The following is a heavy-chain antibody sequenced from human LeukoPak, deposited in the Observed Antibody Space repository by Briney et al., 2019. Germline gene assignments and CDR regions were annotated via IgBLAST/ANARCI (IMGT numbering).Heavy chain of an antibody. V-gene: IGHV3-23*01. Sequence: GESLRLSCAASGFTFSTYAMSWVRQAPGKGLEWVSAISGSGGSTYYADSVKGRFTISRDNSKNTLYLQMNSLRAEDTAVYYCAKVSGSYFDYWGQGTLVTVSS. CDR3: AKVSGSYFDY. D-gene: IGHD1-26*01. CDR2: ISGSGGST. CDR1: GFTFSTYA. J-gene: IGHJ4*02.